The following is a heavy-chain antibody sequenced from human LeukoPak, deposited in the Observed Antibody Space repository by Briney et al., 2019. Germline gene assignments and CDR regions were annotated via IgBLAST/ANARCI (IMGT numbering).Heavy chain of an antibody. CDR3: VRDSGMGLDAFDI. Sequence: SQTLSLTCAISGDSVSSNSATWNWIRQSPSRGLEWLGRTYYRSRWLNDYAVSVKGRITVNPDTSKNQFSRQLHSVSPEDTAVYYCVRDSGMGLDAFDIWGQGTMVTVSS. D-gene: IGHD3-10*01. J-gene: IGHJ3*02. CDR2: TYYRSRWLN. V-gene: IGHV6-1*01. CDR1: GDSVSSNSAT.